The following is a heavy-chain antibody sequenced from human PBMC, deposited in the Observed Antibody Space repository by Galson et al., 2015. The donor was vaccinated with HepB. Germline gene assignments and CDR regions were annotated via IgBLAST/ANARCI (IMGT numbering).Heavy chain of an antibody. Sequence: LSLTCTVSGGSISSSSYYWGWIRQPPGKGLEWIGSIYYSGSTYYNPSLKSRVTISVDTSKNQFSLKLSSVTAADTAVYYCARRYCSSTSCYPPGIFDYWGQGTLVTVSS. J-gene: IGHJ4*02. D-gene: IGHD2-2*01. V-gene: IGHV4-39*01. CDR2: IYYSGST. CDR1: GGSISSSSYY. CDR3: ARRYCSSTSCYPPGIFDY.